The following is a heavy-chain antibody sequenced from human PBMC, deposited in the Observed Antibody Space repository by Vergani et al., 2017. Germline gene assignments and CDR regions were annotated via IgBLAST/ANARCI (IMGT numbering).Heavy chain of an antibody. V-gene: IGHV3-66*02. J-gene: IGHJ3*02. CDR1: GFPFSSNS. CDR3: ARESIAAGDAFDI. CDR2: IYTGGSQ. Sequence: EVQLVESGGGLVQPGGSLRLPCAAPGFPFSSNSMSWFRQAPGKGLEWVSVIYTGGSQYYADSVKGRFTISRDNSKNTLYLQMNSLRAEDTAVYYCARESIAAGDAFDIWGQGTMVTVSS. D-gene: IGHD6-13*01.